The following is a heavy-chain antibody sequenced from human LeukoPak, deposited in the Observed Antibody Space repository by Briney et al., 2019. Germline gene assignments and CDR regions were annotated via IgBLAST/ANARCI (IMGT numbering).Heavy chain of an antibody. V-gene: IGHV3-23*01. CDR1: GFTFSTHA. CDR2: ISGVSETT. Sequence: PGGSLRLSCAASGFTFSTHAMSWVRQAPGKGLEWVSGISGVSETTHYADSVRGRFTISRDNSKSTIYLQMNSLRAEDTAVYYCAKDVCGNYCSLGMWGQGTMVTVSS. CDR3: AKDVCGNYCSLGM. J-gene: IGHJ3*02. D-gene: IGHD1-26*01.